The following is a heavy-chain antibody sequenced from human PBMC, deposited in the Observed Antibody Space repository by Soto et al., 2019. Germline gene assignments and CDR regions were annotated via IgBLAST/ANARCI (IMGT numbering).Heavy chain of an antibody. CDR3: AREDIVLMVYALSYYGMYV. CDR2: ISSSGSTI. Sequence: EVQLVESGGGLVQPGGSLRLSCAASGFTFSSYEMNWVRQAPGKGLEWVSYISSSGSTIYYADSVKGRFTISRDNAKNSLYLQMNSLRAEDTAVYYCAREDIVLMVYALSYYGMYVWGQGTTVTVSS. J-gene: IGHJ6*02. V-gene: IGHV3-48*03. D-gene: IGHD2-8*01. CDR1: GFTFSSYE.